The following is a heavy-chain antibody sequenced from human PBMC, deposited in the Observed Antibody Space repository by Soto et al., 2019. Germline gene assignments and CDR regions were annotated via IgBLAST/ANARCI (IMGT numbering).Heavy chain of an antibody. CDR2: ISLYNGNT. Sequence: QIQLVQSGPEVKKPGASMKVSCKAYDFSFTSHGISWVRQAPGQGLEWMGWISLYNGNTNYAQQFQGRITMTTDTSTSTAYMELRSLRSDDTAMYFCAIYHLELFRFDYWGQGTLVTVSS. J-gene: IGHJ4*02. D-gene: IGHD2-2*01. CDR3: AIYHLELFRFDY. CDR1: DFSFTSHG. V-gene: IGHV1-18*04.